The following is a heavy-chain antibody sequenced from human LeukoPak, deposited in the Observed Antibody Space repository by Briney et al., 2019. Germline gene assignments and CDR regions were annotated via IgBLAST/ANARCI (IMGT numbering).Heavy chain of an antibody. CDR3: ATEGGCSGGSCKNYYYYGMVV. D-gene: IGHD2-15*01. V-gene: IGHV1-24*01. Sequence: AASVKVSCKVSGYTLTELSMHWVRQAPGKGLEWMGGFDPEDGETIYAQKFQGRVTMTEDTSTDTAYMELSSLRSEDTAVYYCATEGGCSGGSCKNYYYYGMVVWGQGTTVTVSS. CDR2: FDPEDGET. J-gene: IGHJ6*02. CDR1: GYTLTELS.